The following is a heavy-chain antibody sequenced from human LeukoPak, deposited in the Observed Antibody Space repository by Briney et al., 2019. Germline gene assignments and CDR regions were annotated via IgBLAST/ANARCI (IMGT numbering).Heavy chain of an antibody. CDR2: ISSSSSYI. CDR3: ARGLLWFGELPDY. Sequence: GGPLTLSCAASGFTFSSYSMNWVRQATGKALEWVSSISSSSSYIYYADSVDGRFIISRDNAKNSLYLQMSSLRAEDTVVYYWARGLLWFGELPDYWGEGALVTVSS. CDR1: GFTFSSYS. J-gene: IGHJ4*02. D-gene: IGHD3-10*01. V-gene: IGHV3-21*01.